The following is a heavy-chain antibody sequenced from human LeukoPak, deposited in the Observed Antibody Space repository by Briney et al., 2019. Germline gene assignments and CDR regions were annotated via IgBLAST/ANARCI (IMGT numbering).Heavy chain of an antibody. D-gene: IGHD3-22*01. J-gene: IGHJ6*03. CDR3: PRGTGEWYYDNFQGYKDV. V-gene: IGHV3-21*01. Sequence: GGSLRLSCAASGFTFSSYSMNWVRQAPGKGLEWVSSTSSSSSYIYYADSVKGRFTISRDNAKNSLYLQMNSMRAEDTAVYYCPRGTGEWYYDNFQGYKDVWGKGTTVTVSS. CDR1: GFTFSSYS. CDR2: TSSSSSYI.